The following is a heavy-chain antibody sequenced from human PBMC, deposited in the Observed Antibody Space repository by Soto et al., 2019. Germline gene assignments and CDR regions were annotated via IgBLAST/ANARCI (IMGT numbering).Heavy chain of an antibody. J-gene: IGHJ4*02. CDR1: GFTFSSYG. CDR2: IWYDGSNK. V-gene: IGHV3-33*01. D-gene: IGHD3-22*01. CDR3: ARDGLQYDSSGYPLDY. Sequence: GGSLRLSCAASGFTFSSYGMHWVRQAPGKGLEWVAVIWYDGSNKYYADSVKGRFTISRDNSKNTLYLQMNSLRAEDTAVYYCARDGLQYDSSGYPLDYWGQGTLVTVSS.